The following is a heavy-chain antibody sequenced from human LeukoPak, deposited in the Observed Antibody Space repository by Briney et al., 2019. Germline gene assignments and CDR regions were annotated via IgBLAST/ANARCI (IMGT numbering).Heavy chain of an antibody. V-gene: IGHV3-11*01. CDR1: GFTFSDSY. Sequence: GGSLRLSCAAPGFTFSDSYMSWIRQAPGKGLEWVSYISTGGSTIYYADSVKGRFTISRDNAKNSLYLQMNSLRAEDTAVYYCARGNLFPAYWGQGTLVTVSS. CDR3: ARGNLFPAY. CDR2: ISTGGSTI. J-gene: IGHJ4*02.